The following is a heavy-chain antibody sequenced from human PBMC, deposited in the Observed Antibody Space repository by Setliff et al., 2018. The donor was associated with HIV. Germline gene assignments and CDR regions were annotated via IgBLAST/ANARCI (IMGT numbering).Heavy chain of an antibody. J-gene: IGHJ3*02. D-gene: IGHD2-8*01. Sequence: ASVKVPCKASGYTFTGYYIHWVRQAPGQGLEWMGRIIPSSGGTNYAQKFQGRVTMTRDTSISTAYMELSRLRSDDTAVYYCASKVYCTNGVCLDAFDIWGQGTRVT. CDR3: ASKVYCTNGVCLDAFDI. CDR1: GYTFTGYY. V-gene: IGHV1-2*06. CDR2: IIPSSGGT.